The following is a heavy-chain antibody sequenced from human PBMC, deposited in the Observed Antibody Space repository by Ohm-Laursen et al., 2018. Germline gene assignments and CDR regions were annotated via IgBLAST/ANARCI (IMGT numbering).Heavy chain of an antibody. V-gene: IGHV4-59*01. D-gene: IGHD1-1*01. CDR1: GGSISSYY. CDR3: ARARGGYPTSYYYGMDV. Sequence: TLSLTCTVSGGSISSYYWSWIRQPPGKGLEWIGYIYYSGSTNYNPSLKSRVTISVDTSKNQFSLKLSSVTAADTAVYYCARARGGYPTSYYYGMDVWGQGTTVTVSS. J-gene: IGHJ6*02. CDR2: IYYSGST.